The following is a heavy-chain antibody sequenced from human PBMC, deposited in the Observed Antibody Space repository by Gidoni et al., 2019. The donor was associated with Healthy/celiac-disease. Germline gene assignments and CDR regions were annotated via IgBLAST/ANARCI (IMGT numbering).Heavy chain of an antibody. Sequence: QVQLQESGPGLVKPSGPLSITCAVSGGSISSINWWSWVRQPPGKGLEWIGEIYHSGSTNYNPSLKSRVTISVDKSKNQFSLKLSSVTAADTAVYYCARGDTMVQGALYYYYMDVWGKGTTVTVSS. D-gene: IGHD3-10*01. CDR3: ARGDTMVQGALYYYYMDV. V-gene: IGHV4-4*02. CDR1: GGSISSINW. CDR2: IYHSGST. J-gene: IGHJ6*03.